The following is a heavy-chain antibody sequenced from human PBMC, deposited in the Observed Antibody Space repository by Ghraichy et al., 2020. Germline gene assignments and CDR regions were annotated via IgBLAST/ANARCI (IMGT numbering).Heavy chain of an antibody. CDR3: ARVSVKEQWLVRGIDAFDI. CDR2: IYYSGST. D-gene: IGHD6-19*01. CDR1: GGSISSYY. V-gene: IGHV4-59*01. Sequence: SETLSLTCTVSGGSISSYYWSWIRQPPGKGLEWIGYIYYSGSTNYNPSLKSRVTISVDTSKNQFSLKLSSVTAADTAVYYCARVSVKEQWLVRGIDAFDIWGQGTMVTVSS. J-gene: IGHJ3*02.